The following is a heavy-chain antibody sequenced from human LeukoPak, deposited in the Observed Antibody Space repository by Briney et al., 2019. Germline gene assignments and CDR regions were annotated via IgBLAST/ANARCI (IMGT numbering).Heavy chain of an antibody. CDR3: ARADCSSTSCYLPNFDY. D-gene: IGHD2-2*01. J-gene: IGHJ4*02. V-gene: IGHV2-5*01. Sequence: SAPTLVKPTQTLTLTCTFSGFSLSTSGVGLGSIPQPPGKALEWLALIYWNDDKRYSPSLKSRLTITKDTSKNQVVLTMTNMDPVGTVTYYCARADCSSTSCYLPNFDYWGQGTLVTVSS. CDR2: IYWNDDK. CDR1: GFSLSTSGVG.